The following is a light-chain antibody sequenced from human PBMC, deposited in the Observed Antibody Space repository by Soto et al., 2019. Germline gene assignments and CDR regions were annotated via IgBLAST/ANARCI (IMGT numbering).Light chain of an antibody. J-gene: IGKJ4*01. CDR2: DAS. Sequence: DIQMTPSPSSLSASVGDRVTITCQASQDISKYLNWYQQKPGQAPKLLIYDASNLETGGPSRFSGSGSGTDFTFPISSLQPEDIATYYCQHYDNLPLTFGGGTKVEIK. V-gene: IGKV1-33*01. CDR1: QDISKY. CDR3: QHYDNLPLT.